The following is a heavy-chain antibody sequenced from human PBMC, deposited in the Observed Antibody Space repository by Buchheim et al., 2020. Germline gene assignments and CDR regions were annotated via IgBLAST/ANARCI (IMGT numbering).Heavy chain of an antibody. D-gene: IGHD3-10*01. V-gene: IGHV4-59*02. CDR2: MHYSGTP. Sequence: QVQLQESGPGLVKPSETLSLTCTVSGGSVSGYFWGWVRQPPEKGLEWIGWMHYSGTPKYNPSLKSRVTILINKSKGQLFLKLNSVTAADTAVYACARLGQNDGSETYLIDYGGQETL. J-gene: IGHJ4*02. CDR3: ARLGQNDGSETYLIDY. CDR1: GGSVSGYF.